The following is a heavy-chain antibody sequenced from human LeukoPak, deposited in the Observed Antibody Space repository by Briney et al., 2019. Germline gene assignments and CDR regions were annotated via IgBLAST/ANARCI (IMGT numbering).Heavy chain of an antibody. J-gene: IGHJ4*02. CDR1: GYTFTSYG. V-gene: IGHV1-2*02. Sequence: GASVKVSCKASGYTFTSYGISWVRQAPGQGLEWMGWINPNSGGTNYAQKFQGRVTMTRDTSISTAYMELSRLRSDDTAVYYCAREGSTSPSYFDYWGQGTLVTVSS. D-gene: IGHD2-2*01. CDR2: INPNSGGT. CDR3: AREGSTSPSYFDY.